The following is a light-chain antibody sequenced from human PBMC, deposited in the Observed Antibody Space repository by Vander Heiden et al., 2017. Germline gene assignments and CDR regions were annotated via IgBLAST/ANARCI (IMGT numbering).Light chain of an antibody. CDR3: QQSHVPPIT. Sequence: DIVMTQSPDSMAVSLGEGASINCKSSQTVLYSSTNKNYLAWYQQKSSRPPKLLLYWASTRHSGVPDRFSCSGSGTNFPLTISSLQAEDAAVYFCQQSHVPPITFGQGTRLEIK. CDR1: QTVLYSSTNKNY. CDR2: WAS. V-gene: IGKV4-1*01. J-gene: IGKJ5*01.